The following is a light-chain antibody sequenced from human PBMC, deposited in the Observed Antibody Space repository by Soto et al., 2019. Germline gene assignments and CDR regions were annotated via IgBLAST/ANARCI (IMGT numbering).Light chain of an antibody. J-gene: IGKJ3*01. CDR3: QQLNTYPLFT. Sequence: DIQMTQSPSTLSASVGDRVTITCRASQSISSWLAWYQQKPGKAPKLLIYAASTLQKGVPSRFSGSGSGTEFTLTISSLQPDDFATYYCQQLNTYPLFTFGPGTEVDI. V-gene: IGKV1-5*01. CDR2: AAS. CDR1: QSISSW.